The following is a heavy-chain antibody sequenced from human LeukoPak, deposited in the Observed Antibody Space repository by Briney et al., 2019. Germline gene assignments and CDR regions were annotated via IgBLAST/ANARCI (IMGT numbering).Heavy chain of an antibody. D-gene: IGHD6-19*01. V-gene: IGHV3-30*02. J-gene: IGHJ4*02. CDR1: GFTFSSYG. Sequence: PGGSLRLSCAASGFTFSSYGMHWVRQAPGKGLEWVAFIRYDGSNKYYADSVKGRFTISRDNSKNTLYLQMNSLRAEDTAVYYCARDNFRRQQWLVLATYYFDYWGQGTLVTVSS. CDR3: ARDNFRRQQWLVLATYYFDY. CDR2: IRYDGSNK.